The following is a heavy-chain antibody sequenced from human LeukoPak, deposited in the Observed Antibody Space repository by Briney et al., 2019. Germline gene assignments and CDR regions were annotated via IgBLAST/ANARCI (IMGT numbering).Heavy chain of an antibody. CDR3: AQGYLSGWYPY. Sequence: GGSLRLSCAVSGISVSTLGMSWVRQAPGKGLEWISAISVDGERTYYADSVKGRFIISRDTSENTLDLRLSSLRGDDTAVYYCAQGYLSGWYPYWGQGSRVTVSS. CDR2: ISVDGERT. V-gene: IGHV3-23*01. D-gene: IGHD6-19*01. CDR1: GISVSTLG. J-gene: IGHJ4*02.